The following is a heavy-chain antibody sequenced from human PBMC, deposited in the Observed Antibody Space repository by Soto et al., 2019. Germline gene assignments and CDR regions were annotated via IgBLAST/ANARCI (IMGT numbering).Heavy chain of an antibody. CDR2: INAGNGNT. V-gene: IGHV1-3*01. CDR3: ARLSSGWRFGAFDI. D-gene: IGHD6-19*01. CDR1: GYTFTSYA. J-gene: IGHJ3*02. Sequence: GASVKVSCKASGYTFTSYAMHWVRQAPGQRLEWMGWINAGNGNTKYSQKFQGRVTITRDTSASTAYMELSSLRSEDTAVYYCARLSSGWRFGAFDIWGQGTMVTVSS.